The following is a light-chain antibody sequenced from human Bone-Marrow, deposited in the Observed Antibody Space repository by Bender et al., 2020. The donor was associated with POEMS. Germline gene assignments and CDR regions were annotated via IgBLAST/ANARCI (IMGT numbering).Light chain of an antibody. CDR2: GYN. CDR3: SSYAGSNKVI. CDR1: SSNTGSGYD. Sequence: QSVLTQPPSVSGAPGQRVTISCTGSSSNTGSGYDINWYQHLPGTAPKLLIYGYNNRPSGVPDRFSGSKSGTSASLAITGLQAEDEGDYYCSSYAGSNKVIFGGGTKLTVL. J-gene: IGLJ2*01. V-gene: IGLV1-40*01.